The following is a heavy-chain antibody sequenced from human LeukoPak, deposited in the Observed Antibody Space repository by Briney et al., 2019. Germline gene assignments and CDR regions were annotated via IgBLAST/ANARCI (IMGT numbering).Heavy chain of an antibody. CDR1: GSTFSSYS. CDR3: ARVHLPKSPLDWFDP. Sequence: GGSLRLSCAASGSTFSSYSMNWVRQAPGKGLEWVSSISSSSSYIYYADSVKGRFTISRDNAKNSLYPQMNSLRAEDTAVYYCARVHLPKSPLDWFDPWGQGTLVTVSS. V-gene: IGHV3-21*01. J-gene: IGHJ5*02. CDR2: ISSSSSYI.